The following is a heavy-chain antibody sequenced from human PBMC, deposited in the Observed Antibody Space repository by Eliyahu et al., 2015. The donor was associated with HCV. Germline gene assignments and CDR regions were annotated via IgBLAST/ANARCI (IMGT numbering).Heavy chain of an antibody. V-gene: IGHV3-30*18. D-gene: IGHD3-22*01. Sequence: QVQLVESGGGVVQPGRSLRLSCAASGFTFSSYDMHWVRQAPGKGLEWVALISYDGSNQYYADSVKGRFTISRDNSKNTLYLQMNSLRAEDTAVYYCAKDLGLGVAFDIWGQGTMVTVSS. J-gene: IGHJ3*02. CDR2: ISYDGSNQ. CDR3: AKDLGLGVAFDI. CDR1: GFTFSSYD.